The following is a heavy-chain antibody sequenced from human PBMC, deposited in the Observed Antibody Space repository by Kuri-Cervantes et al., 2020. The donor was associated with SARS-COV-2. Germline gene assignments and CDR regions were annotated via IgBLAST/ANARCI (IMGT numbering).Heavy chain of an antibody. CDR3: ASQEGSGWYPASFQH. CDR2: IIPIFGTA. Sequence: SVKVSCKATGGTFSSYAISWVRQAPGQGLEWMGRIIPIFGTANYAQKFQGRVTITADESTSTAYMELSSLRSEDTAVYYCASQEGSGWYPASFQHWGQGTLVTVSS. D-gene: IGHD6-19*01. V-gene: IGHV1-69*13. CDR1: GGTFSSYA. J-gene: IGHJ1*01.